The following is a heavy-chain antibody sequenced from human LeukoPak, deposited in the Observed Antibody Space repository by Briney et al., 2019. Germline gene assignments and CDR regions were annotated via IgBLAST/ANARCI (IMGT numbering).Heavy chain of an antibody. CDR3: AREVNYYGSGYFDY. V-gene: IGHV4-59*01. CDR2: IYYSGST. CDR1: GGSFSSYY. Sequence: PSETLSLTCAVYGGSFSSYYWSWIRQPPGKGLEWIGYIYYSGSTNYNPSLKSRVTISVDTSKNQFSLKLSSVTAADTAVYYCAREVNYYGSGYFDYWGQGTLVTVSS. J-gene: IGHJ4*02. D-gene: IGHD3-10*01.